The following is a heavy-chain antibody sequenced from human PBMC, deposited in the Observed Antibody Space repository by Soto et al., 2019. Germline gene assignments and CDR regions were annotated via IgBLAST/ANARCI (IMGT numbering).Heavy chain of an antibody. J-gene: IGHJ4*02. CDR2: INHSGST. V-gene: IGHV4-34*01. CDR1: GGSFSGYY. CDR3: ARGRGLWFGESNFDY. D-gene: IGHD3-10*01. Sequence: SETLSLTCAVYGGSFSGYYWSWIRQPPGKGLEWIGEINHSGSTNYNPSLKSRVTISVDTSKNQFSLKLSSVTAADTAVYYCARGRGLWFGESNFDYWGQGTLVTV.